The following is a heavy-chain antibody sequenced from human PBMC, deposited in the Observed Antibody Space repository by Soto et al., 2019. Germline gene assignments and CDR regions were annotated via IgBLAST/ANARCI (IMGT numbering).Heavy chain of an antibody. CDR2: IYWDDDK. CDR3: AHRPSYDYGDYFWFDP. D-gene: IGHD4-17*01. CDR1: GFSLSTSGVG. V-gene: IGHV2-5*02. Sequence: QITLKESGPTLVKPTQTLTLTCTFSGFSLSTSGVGVGWIRQPPGKALEWLALIYWDDDKRYSPSLKSRLTITKDTSKHQVVLTMTNMDPVDTATYYGAHRPSYDYGDYFWFDPWGHGTLVTVSS. J-gene: IGHJ5*02.